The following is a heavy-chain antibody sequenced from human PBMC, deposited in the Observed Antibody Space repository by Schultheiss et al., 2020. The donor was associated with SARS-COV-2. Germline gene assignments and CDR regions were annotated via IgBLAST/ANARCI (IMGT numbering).Heavy chain of an antibody. V-gene: IGHV3-48*01. CDR1: GFTFSSYA. D-gene: IGHD6-19*01. CDR2: ISSSSSTI. Sequence: GGSLRLSCAASGFTFSSYAMSWVRQAPGKGLEWVSYISSSSSTIYYADSVKGRFTISRDNSKNTLYLQMNSLRAEDTAVYYCARDDGIAVAGTDYYYGMDVWGQGTTVTVSS. J-gene: IGHJ6*02. CDR3: ARDDGIAVAGTDYYYGMDV.